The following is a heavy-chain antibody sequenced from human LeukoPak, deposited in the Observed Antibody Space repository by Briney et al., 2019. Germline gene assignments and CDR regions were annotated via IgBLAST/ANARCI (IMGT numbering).Heavy chain of an antibody. V-gene: IGHV4-59*01. CDR1: GGSISSYY. Sequence: SETLSLTCTVSGGSISSYYWNWIRQPPGKGLEWIGYVYYSGCTNYNPSLKSRVTISVDTSKNQFSLKLSSVTAADTAVYYCARVRTDWFGEIDYWGQGTLVTVSS. J-gene: IGHJ4*02. CDR2: VYYSGCT. D-gene: IGHD3-10*01. CDR3: ARVRTDWFGEIDY.